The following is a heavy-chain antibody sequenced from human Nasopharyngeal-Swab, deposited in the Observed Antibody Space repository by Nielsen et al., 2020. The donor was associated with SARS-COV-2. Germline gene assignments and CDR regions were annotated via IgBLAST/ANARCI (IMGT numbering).Heavy chain of an antibody. D-gene: IGHD1-14*01. J-gene: IGHJ4*02. Sequence: ASVKVSCKASGYSFTDFYIHWVRPAPGQGLEWLGWNNPNSGATNYAQKFRGWVTMTRDTSISTAYMELSRLRPDDTDVYYCAREYKRGATFDYWGQGTLVTVSS. CDR3: AREYKRGATFDY. CDR2: NNPNSGAT. CDR1: GYSFTDFY. V-gene: IGHV1-2*04.